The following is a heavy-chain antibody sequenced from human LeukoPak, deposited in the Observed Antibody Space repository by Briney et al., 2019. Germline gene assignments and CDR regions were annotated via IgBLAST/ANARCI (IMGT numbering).Heavy chain of an antibody. CDR2: INPNSGGT. CDR3: ARLDIGYSYGYLPYYMDV. Sequence: GASVKVSCKASGYTFTGYYMHWVRQAPGHGLEWMGWINPNSGGTNYAQKFQGRVTMTRDTSISTAYMELSRLRSDDTAVYYCARLDIGYSYGYLPYYMDVWGKGTTVTVSS. CDR1: GYTFTGYY. V-gene: IGHV1-2*02. J-gene: IGHJ6*03. D-gene: IGHD5-18*01.